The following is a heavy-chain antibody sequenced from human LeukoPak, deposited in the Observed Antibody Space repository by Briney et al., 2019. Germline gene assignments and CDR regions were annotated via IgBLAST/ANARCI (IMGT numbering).Heavy chain of an antibody. J-gene: IGHJ3*02. D-gene: IGHD4-17*01. CDR2: IYYSGST. Sequence: SETLSLTCTVSGGSISSSSYYWGWIRQPPGKGLEWIGSIYYSGSTYYNPSLKSRVTISVDTSKNQFSLKLSSVTAADTAVYYCARDYGDYGRREGEHAFDIWGQGTMVTVSS. CDR3: ARDYGDYGRREGEHAFDI. CDR1: GGSISSSSYY. V-gene: IGHV4-39*01.